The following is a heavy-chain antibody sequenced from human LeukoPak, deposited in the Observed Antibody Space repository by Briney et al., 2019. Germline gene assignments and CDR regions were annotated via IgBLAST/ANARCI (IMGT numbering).Heavy chain of an antibody. CDR1: GGSITTNTYY. CDR2: VNHSGRA. J-gene: IGHJ3*02. CDR3: ARHLTGERAFDI. Sequence: SETLSLTCSVSGGSITTNTYYWGWIRQPPGKGLEWIGEVNHSGRANCNPSLKSRATITADTSKNQFSLKVTSVTAADTATYYCARHLTGERAFDIWGQGTLVTVSS. D-gene: IGHD7-27*01. V-gene: IGHV4-39*07.